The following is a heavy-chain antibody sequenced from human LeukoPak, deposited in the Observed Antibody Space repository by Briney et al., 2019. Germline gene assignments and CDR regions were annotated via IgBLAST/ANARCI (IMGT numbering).Heavy chain of an antibody. CDR1: GGSISSYY. Sequence: PSETLSLTCTVSGGSISSYYWSWIRQPAGKGLEWIGRIYTSGSTKYNPSLKSRVTMSVDTSKNQFSLKLSSVTAADTAGYYCARDSSIAGFDPWGQGTLVTVSS. J-gene: IGHJ5*02. CDR2: IYTSGST. CDR3: ARDSSIAGFDP. D-gene: IGHD6-6*01. V-gene: IGHV4-4*07.